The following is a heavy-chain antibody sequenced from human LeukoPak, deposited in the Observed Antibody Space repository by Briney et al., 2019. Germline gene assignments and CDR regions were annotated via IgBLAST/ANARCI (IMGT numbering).Heavy chain of an antibody. CDR3: AKNIWTEMATIYYYMDV. V-gene: IGHV3-23*01. J-gene: IGHJ6*03. CDR1: GFTFSSYA. D-gene: IGHD5-24*01. Sequence: GGSLRLSCAASGFTFSSYAMSWVRQAPGKGLEWVSAISGSAYSTYYADSVKGRFTISRDNSKDTLYLQMNSLRAEDTAVYYCAKNIWTEMATIYYYMDVWGKGTTVTVSS. CDR2: ISGSAYST.